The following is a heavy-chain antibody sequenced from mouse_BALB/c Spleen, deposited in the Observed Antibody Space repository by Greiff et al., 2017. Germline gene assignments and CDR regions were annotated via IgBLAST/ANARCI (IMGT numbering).Heavy chain of an antibody. J-gene: IGHJ3*01. CDR3: ARSEGSYGFAY. D-gene: IGHD1-1*01. CDR1: GYTFTNYW. V-gene: IGHV1-63*02. CDR2: IYPGGGST. Sequence: QVQLQQSGAELVRPGTSVKISCKASGYTFTNYWLGWVKQRPGHGLEWIGDIYPGGGSTNYNEKFKGKVTLTADTATSTSYMQISSLTSEDSAVYFVARSEGSYGFAYWGQGTLVTVSA.